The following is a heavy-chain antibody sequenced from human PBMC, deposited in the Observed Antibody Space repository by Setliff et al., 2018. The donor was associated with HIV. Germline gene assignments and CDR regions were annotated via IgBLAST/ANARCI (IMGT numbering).Heavy chain of an antibody. J-gene: IGHJ1*01. Sequence: ETLSLTCTVSGGSFSSSSYYWGWIRQPPGKGLEWVSRIKSDGSSTSYADSVKGRFTISRDNAKNTLYLQMNSLRAEDTAVYYCARDDYFQHWGQGTQVTVSS. CDR2: IKSDGSST. V-gene: IGHV3-74*01. CDR1: GGSFSSSSYY. CDR3: ARDDYFQH.